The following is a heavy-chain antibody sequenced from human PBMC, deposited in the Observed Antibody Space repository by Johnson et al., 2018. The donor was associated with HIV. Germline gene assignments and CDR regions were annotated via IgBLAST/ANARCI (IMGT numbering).Heavy chain of an antibody. CDR3: AERSPILRAFDI. V-gene: IGHV3-30*14. CDR2: ISYDGNSK. CDR1: GFTFSSYP. J-gene: IGHJ3*02. Sequence: QMQLVESGGGVVQPGRSLRLSCAASGFTFSSYPMHWVRQAPGKGLEWVAFISYDGNSKYFADSVKGRFTISRDNSKNTLYLQMNSLRAEDTAVYYCAERSPILRAFDIWGQGTMVTVSS.